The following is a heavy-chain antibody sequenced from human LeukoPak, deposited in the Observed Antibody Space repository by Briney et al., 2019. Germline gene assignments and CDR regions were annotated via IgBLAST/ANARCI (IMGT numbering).Heavy chain of an antibody. Sequence: GGSLRLSCAASGFAFSSYSMNWVRQAPGKGLEWVSSISSISSYIYYADSVKGRFTVSRDNAKNSLYLQMDSLRAEDTAVYYCARDPSGTYYPRVSGALDIWGQGTMVTVSS. CDR3: ARDPSGTYYPRVSGALDI. J-gene: IGHJ3*02. CDR1: GFAFSSYS. D-gene: IGHD1-26*01. V-gene: IGHV3-21*01. CDR2: ISSISSYI.